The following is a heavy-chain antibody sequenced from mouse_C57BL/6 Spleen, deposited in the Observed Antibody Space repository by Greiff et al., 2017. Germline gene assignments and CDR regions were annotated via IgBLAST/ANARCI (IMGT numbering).Heavy chain of an antibody. J-gene: IGHJ2*01. CDR2: INPNNGGT. D-gene: IGHD2-4*01. CDR1: GYTFTDYN. CDR3: ARRGIYYDYGYYFDY. V-gene: IGHV1-22*01. Sequence: EVKLMESGPELVKPGASVKMSCKASGYTFTDYNMHWVKQSHGKSLEWIGYINPNNGGTSYNQKFKGKATLTVNKSSSTAYMELRSLTSEDSAVYYCARRGIYYDYGYYFDYWGQGTTLTVSS.